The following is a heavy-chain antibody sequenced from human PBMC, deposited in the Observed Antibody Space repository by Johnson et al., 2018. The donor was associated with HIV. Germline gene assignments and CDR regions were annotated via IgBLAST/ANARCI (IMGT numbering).Heavy chain of an antibody. Sequence: VQLVESGGGLVQPGGSLKLSCAASGFTFSSYAMHWVRQAPGKGLEWVAVISYDGSNKYYADSVKGRFTISRDDAKKTPYLQMNSLRAEDTAVYYCARDCSYGSNDAFDIWGQGTMVTVSS. CDR1: GFTFSSYA. CDR3: ARDCSYGSNDAFDI. V-gene: IGHV3-30*04. D-gene: IGHD5-18*01. CDR2: ISYDGSNK. J-gene: IGHJ3*02.